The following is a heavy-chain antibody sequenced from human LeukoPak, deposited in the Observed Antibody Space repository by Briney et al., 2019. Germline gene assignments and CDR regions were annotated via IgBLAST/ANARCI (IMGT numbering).Heavy chain of an antibody. V-gene: IGHV4-59*01. D-gene: IGHD3-3*01. CDR1: GGSISTYY. CDR2: IYYSGST. J-gene: IGHJ4*02. CDR3: ARSRYDDFWRYDY. Sequence: SETLSLICTVSGGSISTYYWSWLRQPPAKGLEGIGCIYYSGSTNYNPSLKSRVTILIDKAKNQFSLNLSYVTAADTAVYYCARSRYDDFWRYDYWGQGTLVPVSS.